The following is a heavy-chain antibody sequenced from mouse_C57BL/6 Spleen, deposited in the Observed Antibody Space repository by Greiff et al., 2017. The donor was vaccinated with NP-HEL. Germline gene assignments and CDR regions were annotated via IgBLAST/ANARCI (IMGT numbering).Heavy chain of an antibody. D-gene: IGHD2-4*01. CDR1: GYTFTSYW. V-gene: IGHV1-72*01. CDR2: IDPNSGGT. Sequence: QVQLQQPGAELVKPGASVKLSCKASGYTFTSYWMHWVKQRPGRGLEWIGRIDPNSGGTKYNEKFKSKATLPVKKDSSTAYMQLSSLTSEDSAVYYCAREGSYYDYDGNWYWGKGTTRTVAS. J-gene: IGHJ2*01. CDR3: AREGSYYDYDGNWY.